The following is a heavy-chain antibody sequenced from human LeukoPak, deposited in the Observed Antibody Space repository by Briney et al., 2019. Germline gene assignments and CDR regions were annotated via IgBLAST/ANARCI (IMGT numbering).Heavy chain of an antibody. V-gene: IGHV4-4*07. CDR2: IYTSGST. J-gene: IGHJ5*02. CDR3: ARDLEMATRGANWFDP. CDR1: GGSISSYY. D-gene: IGHD5-24*01. Sequence: SETLSLTCTVSGGSISSYYWSWIRQPAGKGLEWIGRIYTSGSTNYNPSLKSRVTMSVDTSKSQFPLKLSSVTAADTAVYYCARDLEMATRGANWFDPWGQGTLVTVSS.